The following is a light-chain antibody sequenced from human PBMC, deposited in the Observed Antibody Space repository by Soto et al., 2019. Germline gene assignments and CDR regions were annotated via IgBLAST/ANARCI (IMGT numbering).Light chain of an antibody. CDR1: SSDVGGYNY. CDR2: DVS. V-gene: IGLV2-14*01. J-gene: IGLJ1*01. Sequence: QSALTQPASVSGSPGQSITISCTGTSSDVGGYNYVSWYQQHPGKAPKFMIYDVSNRPSGVSNRFSGSKSGNTASLTISGLQAEDEADYYCCSYTTSNARQIVFGTGTKLTFL. CDR3: CSYTTSNARQIV.